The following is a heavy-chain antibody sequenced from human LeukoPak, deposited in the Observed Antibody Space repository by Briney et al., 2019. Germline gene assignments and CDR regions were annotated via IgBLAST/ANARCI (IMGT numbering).Heavy chain of an antibody. D-gene: IGHD5-24*01. V-gene: IGHV1-18*01. Sequence: ASAKVSCKASGYTLTSSAIRWVRAAPEQGLEWMGWISAYNGNTNYAQNLQGSDTLTPDTSTNTAYVELRSLGSDDTAGYYFARGLQENLAWLNAFSAFDIWGQGTMVTVAA. CDR1: GYTLTSSA. J-gene: IGHJ3*02. CDR2: ISAYNGNT. CDR3: ARGLQENLAWLNAFSAFDI.